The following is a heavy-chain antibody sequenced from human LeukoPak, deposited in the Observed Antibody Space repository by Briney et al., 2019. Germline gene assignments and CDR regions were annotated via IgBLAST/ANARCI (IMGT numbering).Heavy chain of an antibody. V-gene: IGHV1-8*02. CDR1: GYTFTSYA. D-gene: IGHD2-8*01. CDR3: ARDRGIVLMVYAPGFDY. J-gene: IGHJ4*02. Sequence: GASVKVSCKASGYTFTSYAMNWVRQATGQGLEWMGWMNPNSGSTGYAQKLQGRVTMTTDTSTSTAYMELRSLRSDDTAVYYCARDRGIVLMVYAPGFDYWGQGTLVTVSS. CDR2: MNPNSGST.